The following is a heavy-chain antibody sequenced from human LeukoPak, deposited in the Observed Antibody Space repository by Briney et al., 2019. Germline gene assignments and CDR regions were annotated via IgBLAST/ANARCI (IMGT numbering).Heavy chain of an antibody. CDR3: ATLNSVYDAFDI. J-gene: IGHJ3*02. D-gene: IGHD5/OR15-5a*01. CDR2: ISGSGGST. Sequence: GGSLRRSGAGSGFTPSNCAMSWVRQAPGKGREWVSGISGSGGSTYYADSVKGRFTSSRDNSNDTLDLQVSSLRAEDTAVYYCATLNSVYDAFDIWGQGTMVTVSS. CDR1: GFTPSNCA. V-gene: IGHV3-23*01.